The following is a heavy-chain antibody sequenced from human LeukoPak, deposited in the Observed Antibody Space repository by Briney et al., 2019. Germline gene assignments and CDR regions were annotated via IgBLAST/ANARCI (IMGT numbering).Heavy chain of an antibody. CDR2: ISHDVRTK. V-gene: IGHV3-30*04. Sequence: GGSLRLSRAASGFTFSADTMLWVRQAPGKGLEWVAIISHDVRTKFYGDSVKGRFTISRDNSENTLYLQMSTLTTEDTAVYYCARRPGYSFGWFGDSWGQGALVTVSS. J-gene: IGHJ5*02. D-gene: IGHD6-19*01. CDR3: ARRPGYSFGWFGDS. CDR1: GFTFSADT.